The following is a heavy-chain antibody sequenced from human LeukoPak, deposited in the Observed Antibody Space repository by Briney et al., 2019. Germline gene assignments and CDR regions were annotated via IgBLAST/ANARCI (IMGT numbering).Heavy chain of an antibody. CDR3: ARDEDDDILTGYPDY. CDR2: IIPIFGTA. V-gene: IGHV1-69*05. D-gene: IGHD3-9*01. CDR1: GGTFSSYA. Sequence: ASVKVSCKASGGTFSSYAISWVRQAPGQGLEWMGRIIPIFGTANYAQKFQGRVTITTDESTSTAYMELSSLRSEDTAVYYCARDEDDDILTGYPDYWGQGTLVTVSS. J-gene: IGHJ4*02.